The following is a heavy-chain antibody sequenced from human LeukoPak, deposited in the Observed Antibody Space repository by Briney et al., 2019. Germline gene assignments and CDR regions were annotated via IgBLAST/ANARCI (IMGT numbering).Heavy chain of an antibody. J-gene: IGHJ6*03. CDR2: IKQDGSEK. CDR1: GFTFSSYW. Sequence: GGSLRLSCAVSGFTFSSYWMSWVRQAPGKGLEWVANIKQDGSEKYYVDSVKGRFTISRDNAKNSLYLQMNSLRAEDTAVYYCARDRTLYSGSYYHYYYMDVWGKGTTVTVSS. CDR3: ARDRTLYSGSYYHYYYMDV. V-gene: IGHV3-7*01. D-gene: IGHD1-26*01.